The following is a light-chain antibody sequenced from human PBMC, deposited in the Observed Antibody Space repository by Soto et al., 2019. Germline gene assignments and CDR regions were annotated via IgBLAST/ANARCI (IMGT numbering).Light chain of an antibody. Sequence: IVLTQSPGTLSLSPWERATLSCRASQSVSSSYLAWYQQKPGQAPRLLIYGASSRATGIPDRFSGSGSGTDFTLTIPRLEPEDFAVYYCLQYGSSVWTFGQGTKVDIK. CDR1: QSVSSSY. V-gene: IGKV3-20*01. CDR2: GAS. J-gene: IGKJ1*01. CDR3: LQYGSSVWT.